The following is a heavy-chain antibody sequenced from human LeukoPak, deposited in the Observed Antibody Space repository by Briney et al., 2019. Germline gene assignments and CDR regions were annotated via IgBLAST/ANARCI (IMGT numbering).Heavy chain of an antibody. J-gene: IGHJ6*02. V-gene: IGHV3-30*03. CDR3: ARSGVLLWFGELTGMDV. CDR2: ISYDGSNK. D-gene: IGHD3-10*01. Sequence: GGSLSLSRAASGFTFSSYGMHWVRQAPGKGLGWVAVISYDGSNKYYGDSVKGRFTISRDNSKNALYLQMNSLRAEATAVYYCARSGVLLWFGELTGMDVWGQGTTVTVSS. CDR1: GFTFSSYG.